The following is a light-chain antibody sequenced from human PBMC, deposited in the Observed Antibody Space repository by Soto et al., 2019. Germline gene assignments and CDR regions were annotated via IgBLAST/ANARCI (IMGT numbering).Light chain of an antibody. CDR3: QQYNNWPGT. Sequence: MTQSPATLSLSPGGGAAFSCRASQSVSSNLAWYQQKPGQAPRLLIQRASTRATGIPARFSGSGSGTEFTLTISSLQSEDFAVYFCQQYNNWPGTFGQGTKVDIK. CDR2: RAS. V-gene: IGKV3-15*01. J-gene: IGKJ1*01. CDR1: QSVSSN.